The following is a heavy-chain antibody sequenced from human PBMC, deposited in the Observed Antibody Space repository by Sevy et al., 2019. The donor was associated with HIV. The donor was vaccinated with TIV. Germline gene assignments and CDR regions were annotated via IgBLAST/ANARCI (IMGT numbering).Heavy chain of an antibody. Sequence: GGSLRLSCAASGFTFSSYAMTWVRQAPGKGLEWGSAISGSGGYTYYADSVKGRFTISRDNSKKTLDLQMHSLRAEDTAVYYCAKEGYESGCYYHWGQVTLVTVSS. D-gene: IGHD3-22*01. CDR3: AKEGYESGCYYH. CDR2: ISGSGGYT. J-gene: IGHJ5*02. CDR1: GFTFSSYA. V-gene: IGHV3-23*01.